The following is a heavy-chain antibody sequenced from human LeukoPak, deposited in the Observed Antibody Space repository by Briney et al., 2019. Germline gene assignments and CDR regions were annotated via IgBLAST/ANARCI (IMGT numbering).Heavy chain of an antibody. Sequence: ASVKVSCKASGGTFSSYAISWVRQAPGQGLEWMGGIIPIFGTANYAQKFQGRVTITTDESTSTAYMELSSLRSEDTAVYYCAVPSGKRWLQSGPHYYYYMDVWGKGTTVTVPS. J-gene: IGHJ6*03. CDR3: AVPSGKRWLQSGPHYYYYMDV. CDR1: GGTFSSYA. CDR2: IIPIFGTA. V-gene: IGHV1-69*05. D-gene: IGHD5-24*01.